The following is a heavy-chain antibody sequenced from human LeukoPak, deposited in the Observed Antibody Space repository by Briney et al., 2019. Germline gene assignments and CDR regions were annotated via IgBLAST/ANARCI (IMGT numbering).Heavy chain of an antibody. CDR3: ARVTMVRGVIMGGFDY. J-gene: IGHJ4*02. Sequence: SQTLSLTCAISGDSVSSNSAAWNWIRQSPSRGLEWLGRTYYRSKWYNDYAVSVKSRITINPDTSKNQFSLQLNSVTPEDTAVYYCARVTMVRGVIMGGFDYWGQGTLVTVSS. CDR2: TYYRSKWYN. D-gene: IGHD3-10*01. CDR1: GDSVSSNSAA. V-gene: IGHV6-1*01.